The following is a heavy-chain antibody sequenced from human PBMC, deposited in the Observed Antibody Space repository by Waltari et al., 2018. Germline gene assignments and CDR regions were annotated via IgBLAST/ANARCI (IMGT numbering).Heavy chain of an antibody. Sequence: QVQLVESGGGVAQPGRSLRLSCAASGFTFSSYGMHWVRQAPGKGLEWVAVIWYDGSNKYYADSVKGRFTISRDNSKNTLYLQMNSLRAEDTAVYYCARGNWNYRYYYGMDVWGQGTTVTVSS. CDR1: GFTFSSYG. V-gene: IGHV3-33*01. CDR2: IWYDGSNK. D-gene: IGHD1-7*01. CDR3: ARGNWNYRYYYGMDV. J-gene: IGHJ6*02.